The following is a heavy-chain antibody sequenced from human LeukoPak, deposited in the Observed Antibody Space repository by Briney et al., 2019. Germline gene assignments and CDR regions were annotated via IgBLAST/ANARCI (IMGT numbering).Heavy chain of an antibody. Sequence: GGSLRLSCAASGFTFNTYAMSWVRQAPGKGLEWVSAMSGSGGRTYYADSVKGRFTISRDNSKNTLYLQMNSLRAEDTAVYYWAMSGYSSSWYVDYWGQGTLVTVSS. CDR2: MSGSGGRT. CDR3: AMSGYSSSWYVDY. D-gene: IGHD6-13*01. CDR1: GFTFNTYA. V-gene: IGHV3-23*01. J-gene: IGHJ4*02.